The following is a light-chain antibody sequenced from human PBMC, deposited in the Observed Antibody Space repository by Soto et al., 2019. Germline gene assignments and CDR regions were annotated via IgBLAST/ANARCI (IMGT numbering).Light chain of an antibody. J-gene: IGKJ2*01. V-gene: IGKV3-15*01. CDR1: QSVSSD. CDR2: GAS. CDR3: LQYDNWPPT. Sequence: EMVMTQSPATLSVSPGERVTLSCRATQSVSSDLAWYQQRPGQAPRLLIYGASTRATGIAARFSGSGSGTDFTFTISSLESEDFALYYCLQYDNWPPTFGQGTKLEIK.